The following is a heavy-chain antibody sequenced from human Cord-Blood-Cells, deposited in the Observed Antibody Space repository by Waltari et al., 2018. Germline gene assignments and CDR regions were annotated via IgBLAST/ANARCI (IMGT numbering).Heavy chain of an antibody. CDR3: ARGPYSSGGYFDY. J-gene: IGHJ4*02. Sequence: QVQLQQWGAGLLKPSETLSLTCAVYGGSFSGYYWSWIRQPPEKGLEWIGEINHSGSTNNHPSLKSRVTISVETSKNQFSLKLSSVTAADTAVYYCARGPYSSGGYFDYWGQGTLVTVSS. V-gene: IGHV4-34*01. CDR2: INHSGST. CDR1: GGSFSGYY. D-gene: IGHD6-19*01.